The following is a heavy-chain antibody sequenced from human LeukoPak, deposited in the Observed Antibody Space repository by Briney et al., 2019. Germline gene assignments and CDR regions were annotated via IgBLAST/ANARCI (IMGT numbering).Heavy chain of an antibody. Sequence: GSLRLSCAASGFSLSNYAMNWVRQAPGKGLEWVSVIYSGDNTYYVESVEGRFTISRDNSKNTLFLQMNRLRAEDTAVYYCAGRRVLDASFDYWGQGTLVTVSS. V-gene: IGHV3-66*02. CDR2: IYSGDNT. CDR3: AGRRVLDASFDY. CDR1: GFSLSNYA. D-gene: IGHD3-16*01. J-gene: IGHJ4*02.